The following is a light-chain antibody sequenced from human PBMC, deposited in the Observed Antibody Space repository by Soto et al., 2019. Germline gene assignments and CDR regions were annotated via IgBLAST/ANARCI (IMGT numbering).Light chain of an antibody. CDR1: SSNIGNRF. Sequence: QSVLTQPPSVSAAPGQKVTISCSGSSSNIGNRFVSWYQQVPGTAPKLLIYENNKRPSGIPDRFSGSKSGTSATLGITGLQTGDEVDYYCGAWDNSLRAGLFGGGTKLTVL. CDR3: GAWDNSLRAGL. J-gene: IGLJ2*01. V-gene: IGLV1-51*02. CDR2: ENN.